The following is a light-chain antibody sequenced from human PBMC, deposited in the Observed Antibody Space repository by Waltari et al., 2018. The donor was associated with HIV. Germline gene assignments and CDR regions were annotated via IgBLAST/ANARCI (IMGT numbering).Light chain of an antibody. CDR3: QQFSNSPLT. J-gene: IGKJ4*01. Sequence: EIVLTQSPGTLSLSPGERATLSCRASQSVTNNYLAWYQQKPGQAPRLLIYNVSNMATGIPDRFSGGWSGTDFTLTISRLEPEDFAVYYCQQFSNSPLTFGGGTKVEIK. CDR1: QSVTNNY. V-gene: IGKV3-20*01. CDR2: NVS.